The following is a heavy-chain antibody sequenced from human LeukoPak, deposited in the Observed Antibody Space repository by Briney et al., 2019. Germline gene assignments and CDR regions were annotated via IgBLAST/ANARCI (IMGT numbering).Heavy chain of an antibody. D-gene: IGHD3-10*01. J-gene: IGHJ5*02. V-gene: IGHV4-38-2*02. CDR2: IYHSGST. CDR3: AREEDYYGSGSAPA. Sequence: SETLSLTCTVSGYSNSSGYYWGWIRQPLGKGLEWIGSIYHSGSTYYNPSLKSRVTISVDTSKNQFSLKLSSVTAADTAVYYCAREEDYYGSGSAPAWGQGTLVTVSS. CDR1: GYSNSSGYY.